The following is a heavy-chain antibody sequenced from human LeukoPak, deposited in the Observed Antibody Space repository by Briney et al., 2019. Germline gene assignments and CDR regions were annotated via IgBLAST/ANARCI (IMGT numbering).Heavy chain of an antibody. D-gene: IGHD6-13*01. J-gene: IGHJ4*02. V-gene: IGHV3-21*01. CDR1: GFTFSTFA. CDR3: ARFIAAPYYFDY. Sequence: GGSLRLSCAASGFTFSTFAMIWVRQPPGKGLEWVSFISSSRSYIYYADSVKGRFTISRDNAKNSLYLQMNSLRAEDTAVYYCARFIAAPYYFDYWGRGTLVTVSS. CDR2: ISSSRSYI.